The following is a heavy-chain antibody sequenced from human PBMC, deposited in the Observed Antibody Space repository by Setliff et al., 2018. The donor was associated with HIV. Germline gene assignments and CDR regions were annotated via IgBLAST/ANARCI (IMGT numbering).Heavy chain of an antibody. J-gene: IGHJ5*02. Sequence: SETLSLTCTVSGGSIRSYYWSWIRQPPGKGLEWLGHAHYSGSNKNNPSLRSRISMAVDTSKNQASLTLSSVTAADTAVYYCARVGYNDDSGYPYNWFDPWGQGTLVTVSS. V-gene: IGHV4-59*01. CDR1: GGSIRSYY. CDR2: AHYSGSN. D-gene: IGHD3-22*01. CDR3: ARVGYNDDSGYPYNWFDP.